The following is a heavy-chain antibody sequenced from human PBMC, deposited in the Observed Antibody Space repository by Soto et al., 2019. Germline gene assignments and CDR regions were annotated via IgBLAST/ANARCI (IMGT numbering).Heavy chain of an antibody. CDR2: IYYSGST. J-gene: IGHJ6*02. Sequence: LSLTCTVSGGSISSGDYYWSWIRQPPGKGLEWIGYIYYSGSTYYNPSLKSRVTISVDTSKNQFSLKLSSVTAADTAVYYCARDSSGYYLLYYGMDVWGQGATVTVSS. V-gene: IGHV4-30-4*01. CDR3: ARDSSGYYLLYYGMDV. D-gene: IGHD3-22*01. CDR1: GGSISSGDYY.